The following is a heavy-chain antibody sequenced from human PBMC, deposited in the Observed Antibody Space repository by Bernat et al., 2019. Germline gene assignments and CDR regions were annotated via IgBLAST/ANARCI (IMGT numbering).Heavy chain of an antibody. CDR1: GFTFSNAW. D-gene: IGHD2-2*02. CDR2: IKSKTDGGTT. Sequence: EVQLVESGGGLVKPGGPLRLSCAASGFTFSNAWMSWVRQAPGKGLEWVGRIKSKTDGGTTDYAAPVKGRFTISRDDSKNTLYLQMNSLKTEDTAVYYCTTTPLGYCSSTSCYIDYWGQGTLVTVSS. V-gene: IGHV3-15*01. J-gene: IGHJ4*02. CDR3: TTTPLGYCSSTSCYIDY.